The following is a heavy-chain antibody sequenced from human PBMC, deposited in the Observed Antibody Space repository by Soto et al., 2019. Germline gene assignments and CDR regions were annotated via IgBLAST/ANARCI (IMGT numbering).Heavy chain of an antibody. Sequence: SETLSLTCTVSGGSISGYYWSWIRQPPGKGLEWIGYIYYSGSTSYNPSLRSRLTISGDTSKNQFSLRLTSVTAADTAVYYCARSPTYCISTSCYPYYYYGMDVWGQGTTVTVSS. CDR1: GGSISGYY. J-gene: IGHJ6*02. D-gene: IGHD2-2*01. CDR2: IYYSGST. CDR3: ARSPTYCISTSCYPYYYYGMDV. V-gene: IGHV4-59*01.